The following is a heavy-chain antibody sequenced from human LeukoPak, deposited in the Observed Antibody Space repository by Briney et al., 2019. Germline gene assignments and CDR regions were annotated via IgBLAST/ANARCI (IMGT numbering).Heavy chain of an antibody. Sequence: QPGRSLRLSCAASGFTFSSYAMHWVRQAPGKGLEWVAVISYDGSNKYYADSVKGRFTISRDNSKNTLYLQMNSLRAEDTAVYYCANPYCGGDCYNYFDSWGQGTLVTVSS. D-gene: IGHD2-21*02. J-gene: IGHJ4*02. CDR3: ANPYCGGDCYNYFDS. CDR2: ISYDGSNK. V-gene: IGHV3-30*04. CDR1: GFTFSSYA.